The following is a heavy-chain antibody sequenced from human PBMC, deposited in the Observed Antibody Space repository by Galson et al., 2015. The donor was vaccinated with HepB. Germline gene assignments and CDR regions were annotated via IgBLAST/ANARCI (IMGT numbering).Heavy chain of an antibody. CDR3: AVYYYYGMDV. CDR1: GFTFSSYS. CDR2: ISSSSSTI. J-gene: IGHJ6*02. V-gene: IGHV3-48*04. Sequence: SLRLSCAASGFTFSSYSMNWVRQAPGKGLEWVSYISSSSSTIYYADSVKGRFTISRDNAKNSLYLQMNSLRAEDTAVYYCAVYYYYGMDVWGQGTTVTVSS.